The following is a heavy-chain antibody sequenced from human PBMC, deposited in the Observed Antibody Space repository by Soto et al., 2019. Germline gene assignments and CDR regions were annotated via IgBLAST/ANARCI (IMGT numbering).Heavy chain of an antibody. CDR1: GDSISSGDSY. CDR3: ARVRPDYYFDY. J-gene: IGHJ4*02. Sequence: QVQLQESGPGLVKPSQTLSLTCTVSGDSISSGDSYGSWIRQHPGKGLEWIGSIYYSGNTYYNPSLKSPVTISVDTSKNRFSLKLCSLTAADTAVYYCARVRPDYYFDYWGQGTLVTVSS. CDR2: IYYSGNT. D-gene: IGHD3-3*01. V-gene: IGHV4-31*01.